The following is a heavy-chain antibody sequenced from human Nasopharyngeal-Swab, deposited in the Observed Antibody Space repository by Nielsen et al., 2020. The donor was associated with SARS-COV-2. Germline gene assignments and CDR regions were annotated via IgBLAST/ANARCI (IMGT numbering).Heavy chain of an antibody. CDR2: ISPDGSDG. D-gene: IGHD4-17*01. V-gene: IGHV3-7*01. J-gene: IGHJ5*02. CDR3: VRARRFYGDYNTEAVS. Sequence: GESLKISCAASGFTFSDYWMSWVRQAPGKGPEWVANISPDGSDGQYVDSVKGRFTISRDNAKSSLYLQMNSLRDEDTAVYYCVRARRFYGDYNTEAVSWGQGTLVTVSS. CDR1: GFTFSDYW.